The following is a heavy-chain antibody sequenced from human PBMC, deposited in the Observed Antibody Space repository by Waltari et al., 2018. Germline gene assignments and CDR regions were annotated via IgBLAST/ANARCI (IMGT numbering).Heavy chain of an antibody. Sequence: EVQLVESGGGLVKPGGSLRLSCAASGFTFSSYSMNWVRQAPGKGLEWVSYISSSSSYIYYADSVKGRFTISRDNAKNSLYLQMNSLRAEDTAVYCCALGELRSPIDYWGQGTLVTVSS. CDR1: GFTFSSYS. J-gene: IGHJ4*02. CDR2: ISSSSSYI. D-gene: IGHD1-7*01. CDR3: ALGELRSPIDY. V-gene: IGHV3-21*01.